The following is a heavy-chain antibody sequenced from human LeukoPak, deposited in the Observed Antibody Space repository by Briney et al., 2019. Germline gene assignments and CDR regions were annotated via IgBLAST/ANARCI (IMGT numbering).Heavy chain of an antibody. CDR2: ISSSSGVTK. CDR1: GFTFSNHE. V-gene: IGHV3-48*03. Sequence: PGGSLRLSCAASGFTFSNHEMNWVRQAPGKGLEWVSYISSSSGVTKYYADSVKGRFTISRDNAKNSLYLQMNSLRAEDTAVYYCASGVDFWSGYSFDYWGQGTLVTVSS. D-gene: IGHD3-3*01. CDR3: ASGVDFWSGYSFDY. J-gene: IGHJ4*02.